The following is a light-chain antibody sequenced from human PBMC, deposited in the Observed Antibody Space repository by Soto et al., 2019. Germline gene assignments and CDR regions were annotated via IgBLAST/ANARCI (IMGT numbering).Light chain of an antibody. V-gene: IGKV1-5*01. CDR2: DAS. J-gene: IGKJ4*01. CDR1: QTISRW. CDR3: QQYTTYLT. Sequence: IQMTHYPYSVSASLGDRGSITCRESQTISRWLARYQRKPGKAPKLLIYDASRLKSGVPSRFSGSGSGTEFTLTISCLRSDGFATYCCQQYTTYLTFGRGTKVDIK.